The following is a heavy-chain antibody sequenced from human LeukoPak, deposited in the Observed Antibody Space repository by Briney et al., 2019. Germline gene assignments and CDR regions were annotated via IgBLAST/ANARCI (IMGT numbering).Heavy chain of an antibody. Sequence: GGSLRLSCAASGFTYSSYAMSGVRQAPGKGLEWVSSMSGSGVGTYYADSVKGRFTISRDNSKNTLYLQMNSLRAEDTAVYYCAKDPRAPGIRLYYFDYWGQGTLVTVSS. J-gene: IGHJ4*02. CDR1: GFTYSSYA. CDR2: MSGSGVGT. CDR3: AKDPRAPGIRLYYFDY. D-gene: IGHD5-12*01. V-gene: IGHV3-23*01.